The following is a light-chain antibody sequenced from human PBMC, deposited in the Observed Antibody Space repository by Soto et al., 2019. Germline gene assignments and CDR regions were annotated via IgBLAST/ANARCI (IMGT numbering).Light chain of an antibody. CDR1: QSISNY. V-gene: IGKV1-39*01. CDR3: QQSYSTPWT. CDR2: AAS. Sequence: DIKMTQSPSSLSASVGDRVTITCRASQSISNYLSWYQQIPGKAPKLLIYAASTLRSGVSSRFSGSGSGTDFTLTISSLQPEDFATYYCQQSYSTPWTFGQGTKVEI. J-gene: IGKJ1*01.